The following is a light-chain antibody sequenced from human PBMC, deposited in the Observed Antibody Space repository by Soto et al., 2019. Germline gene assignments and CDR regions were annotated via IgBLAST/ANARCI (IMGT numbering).Light chain of an antibody. V-gene: IGKV3-15*01. Sequence: IVMTQSPATLSVSPGERATLSCRASQSVNSNLVWYQQKPGQAPRLLIYDASTRATAIPARFSGSGSGTEFTLTISSLQSEDFAVYYCQQYNNWPRTFGQGTKVEIK. J-gene: IGKJ1*01. CDR1: QSVNSN. CDR2: DAS. CDR3: QQYNNWPRT.